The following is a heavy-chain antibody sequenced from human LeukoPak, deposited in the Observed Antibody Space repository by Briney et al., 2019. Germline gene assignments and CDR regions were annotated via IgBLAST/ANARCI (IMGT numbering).Heavy chain of an antibody. D-gene: IGHD1-26*01. J-gene: IGHJ3*02. Sequence: GGSLRLSCAASGFTFSSYAMHWVRQAPGKGLEWVAVISYDGSNKYYADSVKGRFTISRDNSKNTLYLQMNSLRAEDTAVYYCARGIGGSRPNDAFDIWGQGTMVTVSS. V-gene: IGHV3-30*04. CDR1: GFTFSSYA. CDR3: ARGIGGSRPNDAFDI. CDR2: ISYDGSNK.